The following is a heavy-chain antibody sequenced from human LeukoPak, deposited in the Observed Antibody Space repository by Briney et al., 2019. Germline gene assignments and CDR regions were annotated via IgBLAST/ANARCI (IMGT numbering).Heavy chain of an antibody. V-gene: IGHV3-21*01. J-gene: IGHJ5*02. Sequence: GGSLRFSCAASGFTFSSYSMNWVRQAPGKGLEWVSSISSSSSYIYYADSVKGRFTISRDNAKNSLYLQMNSLRAEDTAAYYCARDGVWFDYDSSGFNWFDPWGQGTLVTVSS. CDR3: ARDGVWFDYDSSGFNWFDP. D-gene: IGHD3-22*01. CDR1: GFTFSSYS. CDR2: ISSSSSYI.